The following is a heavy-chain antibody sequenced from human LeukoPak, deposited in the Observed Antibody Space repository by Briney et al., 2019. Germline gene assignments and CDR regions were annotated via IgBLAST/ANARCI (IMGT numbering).Heavy chain of an antibody. CDR2: IYSGGST. J-gene: IGHJ4*02. CDR1: GFTVSSNY. Sequence: PGGSLRLPCAASGFTVSSNYMSWVRQAPGKGLEWVSVIYSGGSTYYADSVKGRFSISRDNSKNTLCLQMNSLRAEDTAVYYCARGWPSSPGYWGQGTLVTVSS. D-gene: IGHD3-10*01. V-gene: IGHV3-53*01. CDR3: ARGWPSSPGY.